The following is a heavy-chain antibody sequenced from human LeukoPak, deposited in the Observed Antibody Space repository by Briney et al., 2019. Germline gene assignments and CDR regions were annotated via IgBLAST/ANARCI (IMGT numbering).Heavy chain of an antibody. CDR1: GFTFDDYG. D-gene: IGHD6-19*01. CDR2: ITWNGGST. Sequence: GGSLRLSCAASGFTFDDYGMIWVRQAPGKGLEWVSGITWNGGSTAYADSVKGRFTISRDNAKNSLYLQMNSLRAEDTAFYYCARDYIAVSARGTEYFQHWGRGTLVTVSS. V-gene: IGHV3-20*04. J-gene: IGHJ1*01. CDR3: ARDYIAVSARGTEYFQH.